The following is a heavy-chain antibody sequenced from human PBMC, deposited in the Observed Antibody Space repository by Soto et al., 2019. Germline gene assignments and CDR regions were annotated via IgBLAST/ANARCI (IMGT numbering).Heavy chain of an antibody. CDR1: GFTFSSYS. Sequence: GGSLRLSCAASGFTFSSYSMNWVRQAPGKGLEWVSYISSSSSTIYYADSVKGRFTISRDNAKNSLYLQMNSLRDEDTAVYYCARIPSSGSYPYYFDYWGQGTLVTVSS. V-gene: IGHV3-48*02. CDR2: ISSSSSTI. J-gene: IGHJ4*02. D-gene: IGHD1-26*01. CDR3: ARIPSSGSYPYYFDY.